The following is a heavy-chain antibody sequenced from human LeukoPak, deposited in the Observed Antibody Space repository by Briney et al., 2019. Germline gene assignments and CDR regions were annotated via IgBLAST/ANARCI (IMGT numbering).Heavy chain of an antibody. CDR1: GYSFTSYW. J-gene: IGHJ4*02. CDR2: IFPGDSDT. V-gene: IGHV5-51*01. Sequence: GESLKISCKGSGYSFTSYWIGWVRHMPGKGLEWMGIIFPGDSDTRYSPSFQGQVTISADKSISTAYLQWSSLKASDTAMYYCARLMYYDILTGVSPFDYWGQGTLVTVSS. CDR3: ARLMYYDILTGVSPFDY. D-gene: IGHD3-9*01.